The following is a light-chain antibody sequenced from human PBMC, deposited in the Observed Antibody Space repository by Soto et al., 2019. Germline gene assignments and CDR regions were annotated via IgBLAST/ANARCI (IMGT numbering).Light chain of an antibody. Sequence: QSALTQPASVSGSPGQSITISCTGTSSDVGGYNYVSWYQQHPGKAPKLMIYEVSNRPSGVSNRFSGSKSGNTASLTISGLQAEDEADYYCSSYTSSSTRVFGXG. J-gene: IGLJ3*02. CDR3: SSYTSSSTRV. V-gene: IGLV2-14*01. CDR2: EVS. CDR1: SSDVGGYNY.